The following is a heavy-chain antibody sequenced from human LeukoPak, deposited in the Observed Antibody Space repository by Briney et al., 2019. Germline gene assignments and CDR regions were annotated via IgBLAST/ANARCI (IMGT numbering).Heavy chain of an antibody. D-gene: IGHD6-6*01. V-gene: IGHV1-2*06. CDR2: INPNSGGT. CDR1: GYTFTGYY. CDR3: AYRIATPYSPFDY. Sequence: ASVKVSCKASGYTFTGYYMHWVRQAPGQGLEWMGRINPNSGGTNYAQKFQGRVTMTRDTSISTAYMELSRLRSDDTAVYYCAYRIATPYSPFDYWGQGTLVTVSS. J-gene: IGHJ4*02.